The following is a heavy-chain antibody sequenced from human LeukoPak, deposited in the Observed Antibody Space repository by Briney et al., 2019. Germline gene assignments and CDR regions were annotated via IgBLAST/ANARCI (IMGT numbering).Heavy chain of an antibody. Sequence: ASVNVSCTVSGDTFSAYDINWVRPAAGQGLEWMGWMNPKTGNARYAQTFPGRVTMTRDSYINTFYMEMSNLRSEDAAVYFCVRYSHQHFHVVTAYFRAFKFWGQGTRVTVSS. D-gene: IGHD2-21*02. V-gene: IGHV1-8*01. CDR1: GDTFSAYD. J-gene: IGHJ4*02. CDR3: VRYSHQHFHVVTAYFRAFKF. CDR2: MNPKTGNA.